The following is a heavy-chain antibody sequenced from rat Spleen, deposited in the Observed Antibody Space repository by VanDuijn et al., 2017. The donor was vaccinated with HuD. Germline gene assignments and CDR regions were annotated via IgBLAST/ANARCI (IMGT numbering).Heavy chain of an antibody. V-gene: IGHV3-3*01. CDR3: DANYDGTYYYFDY. CDR2: INSAGNT. J-gene: IGHJ2*01. Sequence: VQLKESGPGLVQPSQTLSLTCTVSGLSLTSNSVSWIRQPPGNKLGWMGYINSAGNTLYNPSLKSRISITRDTSKNQFFLQVNSVTTEDTATYYCDANYDGTYYYFDYWGQGVMVTVSS. CDR1: GLSLTSNS. D-gene: IGHD1-12*02.